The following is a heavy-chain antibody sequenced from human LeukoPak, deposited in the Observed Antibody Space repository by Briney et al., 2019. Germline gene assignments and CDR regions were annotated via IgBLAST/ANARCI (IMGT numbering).Heavy chain of an antibody. J-gene: IGHJ4*02. CDR3: ASSRGYSYGYLGY. Sequence: GGSLRLSCAASGFTFSSYAVHWVRQAPGKGLEYVSAISSNGGSTYYANSVKGRFTISRDNSKNTLYLQMGSLRAEDMAVYYCASSRGYSYGYLGYWGQGTLVTVSS. V-gene: IGHV3-64*01. D-gene: IGHD5-18*01. CDR2: ISSNGGST. CDR1: GFTFSSYA.